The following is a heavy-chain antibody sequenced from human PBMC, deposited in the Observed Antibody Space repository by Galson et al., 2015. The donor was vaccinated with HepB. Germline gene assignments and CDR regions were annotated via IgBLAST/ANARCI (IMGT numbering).Heavy chain of an antibody. J-gene: IGHJ4*02. CDR1: GFPFSTYG. CDR3: ARGGNGTKLDY. D-gene: IGHD1-14*01. CDR2: ISSDGFNE. Sequence: SLRLSCAASGFPFSTYGLHWVRQVPGKGLQWLAVISSDGFNESYADSVKDRFTISRDNSKKTLSLQMSSLRPEDTAVYFCARGGNGTKLDYWGQGTLVTVSS. V-gene: IGHV3-30*14.